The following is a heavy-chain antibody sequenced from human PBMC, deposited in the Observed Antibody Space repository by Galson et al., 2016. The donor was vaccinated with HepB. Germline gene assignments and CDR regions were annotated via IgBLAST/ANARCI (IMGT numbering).Heavy chain of an antibody. CDR2: MNPNSGNT. J-gene: IGHJ6*02. V-gene: IGHV1-8*01. CDR1: GYTFTSYG. D-gene: IGHD3-10*01. Sequence: SVKVSCKASGYTFTSYGINWVRQAPGQGLEWMGWMNPNSGNTVYAQKFQGRVTMASNTSISTAYMELTSLRSEDTAVYFCARDLEHLSAGSYGMDVWGQGTTVTVSS. CDR3: ARDLEHLSAGSYGMDV.